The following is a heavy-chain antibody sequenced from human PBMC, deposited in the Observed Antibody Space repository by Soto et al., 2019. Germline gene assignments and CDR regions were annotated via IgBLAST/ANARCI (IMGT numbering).Heavy chain of an antibody. Sequence: ASVKVSCKASGYTFTGYYIHWVRQAPGQGFEWMGWINPNSGGTNYAQKFQGWVTMTRDTSISTAYMELSRLRSDDTAVYYCATTRKYYYDTTGYDAFDIWGQGTMVTVSS. CDR3: ATTRKYYYDTTGYDAFDI. V-gene: IGHV1-2*04. D-gene: IGHD3-22*01. CDR2: INPNSGGT. CDR1: GYTFTGYY. J-gene: IGHJ3*02.